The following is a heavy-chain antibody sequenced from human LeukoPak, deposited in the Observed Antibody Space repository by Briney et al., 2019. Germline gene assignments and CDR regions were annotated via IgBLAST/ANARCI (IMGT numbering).Heavy chain of an antibody. Sequence: SGGSLRLSCAASGFTFNSYAMNWVRQAPGKGLEWVSVIYTGGGRYYADSVKGRFTISRDNAKNRLYLQMNSLGAEDTAVYYCASTIGSAGTQYWGQGNLVTVSS. CDR1: GFTFNSYA. D-gene: IGHD6-13*01. J-gene: IGHJ4*02. CDR3: ASTIGSAGTQY. V-gene: IGHV3-23*03. CDR2: IYTGGGR.